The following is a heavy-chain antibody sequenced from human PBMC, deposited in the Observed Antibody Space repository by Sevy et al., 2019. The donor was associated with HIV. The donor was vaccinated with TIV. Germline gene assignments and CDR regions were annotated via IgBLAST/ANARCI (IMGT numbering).Heavy chain of an antibody. CDR3: ARWQLERRGFDY. CDR2: ISYDGSNK. D-gene: IGHD1-1*01. CDR1: GFTFSSYA. J-gene: IGHJ4*02. Sequence: GGSLRLSCAASGFTFSSYAMHWVRQAPGKGLEWVAVISYDGSNKYYADSVKGRFTISRDNSKNTLYLQMNSLRAEDTALYYCARWQLERRGFDYWGQGTLVTVSS. V-gene: IGHV3-30-3*01.